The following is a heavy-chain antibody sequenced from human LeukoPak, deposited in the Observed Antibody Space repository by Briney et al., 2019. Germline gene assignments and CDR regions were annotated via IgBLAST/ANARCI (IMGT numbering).Heavy chain of an antibody. CDR3: AKAGYSSSWSTSPLRY. CDR2: ISYDGSNK. D-gene: IGHD6-13*01. CDR1: GFTFSSYG. Sequence: GRSLRLSCAASGFTFSSYGMHWVRQAPGKGLEWVAVISYDGSNKYYADSVKGRFTISRDNSKNTLYLQMNNLRAEDTAVYYCAKAGYSSSWSTSPLRYWGQGTLVTVSS. V-gene: IGHV3-30*18. J-gene: IGHJ4*02.